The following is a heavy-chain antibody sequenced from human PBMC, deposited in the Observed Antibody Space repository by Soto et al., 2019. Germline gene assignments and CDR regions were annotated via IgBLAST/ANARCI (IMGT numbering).Heavy chain of an antibody. CDR1: GFSFSCYA. D-gene: IGHD3-9*01. CDR3: AKDGTPIAYLTVYYRLGWFDP. J-gene: IGHJ5*02. CDR2: ISGSGGST. V-gene: IGHV3-23*01. Sequence: VQLLESGGGLVQPGGSLRLSCAASGFSFSCYAMSWVRQAPGKGLEWVSAISGSGGSTYYAESVKGRFTISRDYSKITLYLQMNSLRAEDTAVYYCAKDGTPIAYLTVYYRLGWFDPLGQGTLVTVSS.